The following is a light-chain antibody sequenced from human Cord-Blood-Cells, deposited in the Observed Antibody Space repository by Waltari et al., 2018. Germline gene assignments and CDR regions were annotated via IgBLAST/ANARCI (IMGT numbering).Light chain of an antibody. Sequence: QSALTQHRSVSGYPGQAVTISISGTSSAVGGYNYVAWYQQHPGKAPKPMIYDVSKRPSGVPDRFCGSKSGNTASLTISGLQAEDEADYYCCSYAGSYVVFGGGTKLTVL. V-gene: IGLV2-11*01. CDR1: SSAVGGYNY. J-gene: IGLJ2*01. CDR2: DVS. CDR3: CSYAGSYVV.